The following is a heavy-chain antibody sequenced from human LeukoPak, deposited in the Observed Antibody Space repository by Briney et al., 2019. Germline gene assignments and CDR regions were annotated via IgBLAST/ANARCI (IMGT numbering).Heavy chain of an antibody. CDR1: GGYISSGGYY. D-gene: IGHD3-10*01. J-gene: IGHJ4*02. CDR3: ACDYYGSSI. CDR2: IYYSGST. Sequence: SETLSLTCTVSGGYISSGGYYWSWIRQHPGKGLEWLGHIYYSGSTYYNPSLKSRVTISVDTSKNQFSLKLSSVTAADTAVYYCACDYYGSSIWGQGTLVTVSS. V-gene: IGHV4-31*03.